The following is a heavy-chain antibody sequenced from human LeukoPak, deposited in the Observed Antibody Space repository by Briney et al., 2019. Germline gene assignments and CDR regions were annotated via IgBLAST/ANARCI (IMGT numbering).Heavy chain of an antibody. Sequence: SVKVSCKASGYTFTSYGISWVRQAPGQGLEWMGGIIPIFGTANYAQKFQGRVTITTDESTSTAYTELSSLRSEDTAVYYCARASWSDYYDSSGYYDYWGQGTLVTVSS. V-gene: IGHV1-69*05. CDR1: GYTFTSYG. CDR2: IIPIFGTA. CDR3: ARASWSDYYDSSGYYDY. J-gene: IGHJ4*02. D-gene: IGHD3-22*01.